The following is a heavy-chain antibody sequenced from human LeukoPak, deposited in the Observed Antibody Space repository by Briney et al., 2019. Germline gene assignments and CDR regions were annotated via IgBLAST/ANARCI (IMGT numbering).Heavy chain of an antibody. V-gene: IGHV3-49*04. J-gene: IGHJ4*02. D-gene: IGHD3-10*01. CDR2: IRSKAFGGTT. Sequence: GRSLRLSCTASGFTFGDYAMSGVRQAPGKGLEWVGFIRSKAFGGTTEYAASVKGRFTISRDDSKSIAYLQMNGLKAEDTAVYYCTRAGRSGIYPVDYWGQGTLVTVSS. CDR1: GFTFGDYA. CDR3: TRAGRSGIYPVDY.